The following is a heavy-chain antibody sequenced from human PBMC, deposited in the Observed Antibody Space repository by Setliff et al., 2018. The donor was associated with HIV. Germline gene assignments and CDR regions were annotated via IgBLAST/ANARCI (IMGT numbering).Heavy chain of an antibody. CDR2: IYHSGST. J-gene: IGHJ6*02. V-gene: IGHV4-38-2*01. CDR3: ARQYNRQYGMDV. Sequence: KPSETLSLTCAVSGYSISSGYYWGWIRQPPGKGLEWIGSIYHSGSTYYNPSLKSRVTISVDTSKNQFSLKLSSVTAADTAVYYCARQYNRQYGMDVWGQGTTVTVS. CDR1: GYSISSGYY. D-gene: IGHD1-20*01.